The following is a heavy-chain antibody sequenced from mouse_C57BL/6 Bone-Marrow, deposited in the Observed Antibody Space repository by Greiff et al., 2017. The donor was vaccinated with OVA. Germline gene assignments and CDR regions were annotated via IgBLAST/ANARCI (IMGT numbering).Heavy chain of an antibody. J-gene: IGHJ3*01. CDR2: IRHKANGYTT. CDR1: GFTFTDYY. V-gene: IGHV7-3*01. D-gene: IGHD1-1*01. CDR3: ARYSRYYYGSSPWCAY. Sequence: EVKVEESGGGLVQPGGSLSLSCAASGFTFTDYYMSWVRQPPGKALEWLGFIRHKANGYTTEYSASVKGRFTISRDNSQSILYRQMNALRAEDSATYYCARYSRYYYGSSPWCAYWGQGTLVTVSA.